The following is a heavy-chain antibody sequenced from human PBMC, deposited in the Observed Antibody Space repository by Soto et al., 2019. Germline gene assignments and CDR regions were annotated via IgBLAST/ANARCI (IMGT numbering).Heavy chain of an antibody. Sequence: EVQLLESGGGLVQPGGSLRLSCAAPGFNFDNVMSWVRQAPGKGLEWVSTISGSGGRTYYADSVKGRFTISRDNSKNTLYLQMNSLRVEDTAVYYCARDDWSYGVPIDYWGQGTLVTVSS. CDR1: GFNFDNV. CDR2: ISGSGGRT. D-gene: IGHD3-10*01. V-gene: IGHV3-23*01. J-gene: IGHJ4*02. CDR3: ARDDWSYGVPIDY.